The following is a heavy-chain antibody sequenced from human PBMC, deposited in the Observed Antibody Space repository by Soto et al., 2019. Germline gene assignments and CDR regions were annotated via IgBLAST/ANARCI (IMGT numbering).Heavy chain of an antibody. CDR1: GFTFSSYG. J-gene: IGHJ4*02. Sequence: GGSLRLSCAASGFTFSSYGMHWVRQAPGKGLEWVAVIWYDGSNKYYADSVKGRFTISRDNSKNTLYLQMNSLRAEDTAVYYCARALYGDYGYYFDYWGQGTLVTVSS. V-gene: IGHV3-33*01. D-gene: IGHD4-17*01. CDR3: ARALYGDYGYYFDY. CDR2: IWYDGSNK.